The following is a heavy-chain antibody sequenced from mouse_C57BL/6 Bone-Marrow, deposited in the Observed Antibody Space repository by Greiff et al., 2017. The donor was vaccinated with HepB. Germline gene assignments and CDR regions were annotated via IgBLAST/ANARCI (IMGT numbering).Heavy chain of an antibody. V-gene: IGHV1-72*01. Sequence: QVHVKQPGAELVKPGASVKLSCKASGYTFTSYWMHWVKQRPGRGLEWIGRIDPNSGGTKYNEKFKSKATLTVDKPSSTAYMQLSSLTSEDSAVYYCARLTTTVVYWYFDVWGTGTTVTVSS. D-gene: IGHD1-1*01. CDR2: IDPNSGGT. CDR1: GYTFTSYW. J-gene: IGHJ1*03. CDR3: ARLTTTVVYWYFDV.